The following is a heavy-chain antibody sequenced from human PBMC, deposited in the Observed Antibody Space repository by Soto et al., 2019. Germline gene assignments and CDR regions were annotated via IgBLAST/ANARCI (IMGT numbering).Heavy chain of an antibody. D-gene: IGHD3-10*01. Sequence: ASVKVSCKASGYTFTSYAMHWVRQAPGQRLEWMGWINAGNGNTKYSQKFQGRVTITRDTSASTAYMELSSLRSEDTAVYYCARGEYYGSGIPGYYYYYMDVWGKGTTVTVS. CDR1: GYTFTSYA. CDR2: INAGNGNT. CDR3: ARGEYYGSGIPGYYYYYMDV. J-gene: IGHJ6*03. V-gene: IGHV1-3*01.